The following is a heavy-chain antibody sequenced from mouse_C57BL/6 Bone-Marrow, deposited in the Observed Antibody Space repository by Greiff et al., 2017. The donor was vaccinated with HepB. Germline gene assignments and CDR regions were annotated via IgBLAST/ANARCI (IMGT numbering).Heavy chain of an antibody. V-gene: IGHV1-15*01. CDR2: IDPETGGT. CDR3: TGNSTPLAMDY. Sequence: QVQLQQSGAELVRPGASVTLSCKASGYTFTDYEMHWVKQTPVHGLEWIGAIDPETGGTAYNQKFKGKAILTADKSSSTAYMELRSLTSEDSAVYYCTGNSTPLAMDYWGQGTSVTVSS. CDR1: GYTFTDYE. D-gene: IGHD2-5*01. J-gene: IGHJ4*01.